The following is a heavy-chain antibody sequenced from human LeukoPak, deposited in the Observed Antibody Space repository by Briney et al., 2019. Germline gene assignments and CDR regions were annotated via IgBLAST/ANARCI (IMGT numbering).Heavy chain of an antibody. CDR3: AREDGSSSPYYYYGMDV. V-gene: IGHV1-2*02. CDR2: INPNSGGT. D-gene: IGHD6-6*01. J-gene: IGHJ6*02. Sequence: ASVKVSCKASGYTFTGYYMHWVRQAPGQGLEWMGWINPNSGGTNYAQKFQGRVTMTRDTSISTAYMELSRLRSGDTAVYYCAREDGSSSPYYYYGMDVWGQGTTVTVSS. CDR1: GYTFTGYY.